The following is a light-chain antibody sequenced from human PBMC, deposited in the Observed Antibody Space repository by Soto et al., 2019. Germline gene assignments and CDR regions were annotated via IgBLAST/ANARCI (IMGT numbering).Light chain of an antibody. CDR3: SSYTSSYTQI. V-gene: IGLV2-14*01. J-gene: IGLJ1*01. CDR1: SSDVGGYNY. CDR2: EVS. Sequence: QSALTQPASVSGSPGQSITISCTGTSSDVGGYNYVSWYQQHPGKTPKLLIYEVSNRPSAVSNRFSGYKSGNTASLSISGLQAEDEADYYCSSYTSSYTQIFGTGTKVTVL.